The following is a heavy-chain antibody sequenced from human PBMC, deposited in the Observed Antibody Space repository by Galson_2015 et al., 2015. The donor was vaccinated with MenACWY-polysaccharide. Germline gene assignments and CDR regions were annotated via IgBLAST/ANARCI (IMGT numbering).Heavy chain of an antibody. CDR1: GFTFSSSW. CDR3: ARDRAYSRFDI. D-gene: IGHD3-16*01. CDR2: MNEDGSVK. Sequence: SLRLSCAASGFTFSSSWMVWVRQAPGKGLQWVANMNEDGSVKNYVDSVKGRFSIYRDNAKSSVYLQMNSLKAEDTAVYYCARDRAYSRFDIWGQGTMVSFSS. J-gene: IGHJ3*02. V-gene: IGHV3-7*01.